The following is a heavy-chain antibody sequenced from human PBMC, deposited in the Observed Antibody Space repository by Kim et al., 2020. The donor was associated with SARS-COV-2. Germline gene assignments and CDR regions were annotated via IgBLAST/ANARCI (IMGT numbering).Heavy chain of an antibody. Sequence: GGSLRLSCAASGFSFDSYSMSWVRQAPGMGLEWVSTITSGGGSTFYADSVKGRFTISRDTSRNTLYLQMSSLRAEDTAVYYCATKMGGDFYGYWGQGTLVTVSS. CDR1: GFSFDSYS. D-gene: IGHD4-17*01. J-gene: IGHJ4*02. CDR3: ATKMGGDFYGY. V-gene: IGHV3-23*01. CDR2: ITSGGGST.